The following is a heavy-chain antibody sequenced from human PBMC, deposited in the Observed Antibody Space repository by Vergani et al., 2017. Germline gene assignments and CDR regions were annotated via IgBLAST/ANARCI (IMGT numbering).Heavy chain of an antibody. CDR2: ISGSGGST. CDR1: GFTFSSYA. J-gene: IGHJ4*02. D-gene: IGHD1-1*01. V-gene: IGHV3-23*01. Sequence: EVQLLESGGGLVQPGGSLRLSCAASGFTFSSYAMSWVRQAPGKGLEWVSAISGSGGSTYYADSVKGRFTISRDNSKNTLYMQMNSLRAEDTAVYYCAKDRYNWPRPYXFDYWGQGTLVTVSS. CDR3: AKDRYNWPRPYXFDY.